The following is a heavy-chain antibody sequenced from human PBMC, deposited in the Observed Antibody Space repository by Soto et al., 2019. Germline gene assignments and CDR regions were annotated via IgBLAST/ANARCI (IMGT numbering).Heavy chain of an antibody. J-gene: IGHJ4*02. D-gene: IGHD6-13*01. V-gene: IGHV3-30*03. Sequence: GWSLRLSCAASGFTFSNYGMHWVRQSPGKGLEWVALISHDGSNKYYTDSVKGRFTISRDTSKNTLYLQMNSLRADDTAIYYCVRAGIEVPAAPLGYWGQGTLVTVSS. CDR1: GFTFSNYG. CDR3: VRAGIEVPAAPLGY. CDR2: ISHDGSNK.